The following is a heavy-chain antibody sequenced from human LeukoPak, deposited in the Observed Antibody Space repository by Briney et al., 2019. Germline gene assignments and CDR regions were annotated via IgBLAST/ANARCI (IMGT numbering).Heavy chain of an antibody. V-gene: IGHV3-7*01. CDR3: ARDRQDYYDSSGYPLDY. Sequence: GGSLRLSCAASGFTFSSYWMGWVRQAPGKGLEWVANIKQDGSEKYYVDSVKGRFTISRDNAKNSLYLQMNSLRAEDTAVYYCARDRQDYYDSSGYPLDYWGQGTLVTVSS. CDR1: GFTFSSYW. J-gene: IGHJ4*02. D-gene: IGHD3-22*01. CDR2: IKQDGSEK.